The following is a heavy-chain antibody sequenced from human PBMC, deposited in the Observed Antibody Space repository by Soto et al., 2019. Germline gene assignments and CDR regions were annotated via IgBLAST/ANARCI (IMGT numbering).Heavy chain of an antibody. CDR2: ISPTGDAT. D-gene: IGHD2-2*01. CDR3: TRDPRMPLEH. Sequence: EVVLLQSGGGLEQPGNSLRLSCAASGFTFTIFGMNWVRQVPGKGLEWVSMISPTGDATYYADCVRGRFTISRDNSKNILYLQMDSLRVEDTAVYYCTRDPRMPLEHGGQGSRVTVS. V-gene: IGHV3-23*01. CDR1: GFTFTIFG. J-gene: IGHJ1*01.